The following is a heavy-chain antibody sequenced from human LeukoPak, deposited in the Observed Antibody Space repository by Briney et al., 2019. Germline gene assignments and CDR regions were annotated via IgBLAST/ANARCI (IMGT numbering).Heavy chain of an antibody. CDR3: ARDPIDCSGGSCTRPYDY. Sequence: GGSLRLSCAASGFTFSSYWMHWVRQAPGKGLVWVSRINSDGSSTSYADSVKGRFTISRDNAKNTLYLQMNSLRAEDTAVYYCARDPIDCSGGSCTRPYDYWGQRTLVTVSS. CDR1: GFTFSSYW. J-gene: IGHJ4*02. CDR2: INSDGSST. V-gene: IGHV3-74*01. D-gene: IGHD2-15*01.